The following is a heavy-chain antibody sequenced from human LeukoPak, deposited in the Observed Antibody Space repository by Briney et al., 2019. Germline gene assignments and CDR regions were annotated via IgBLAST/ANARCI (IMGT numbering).Heavy chain of an antibody. CDR3: ARGGGPPGSSDFKTTNWFDP. Sequence: RASVKVSCKASGYTFTSYYMHWVRQAPGQGLEWMGIINPSGGSTSYAQKFQGRVTMTRDTSTSTVYMELSSLRSDDTAVYYCARGGGPPGSSDFKTTNWFDPWGQGTLVTVSS. CDR1: GYTFTSYY. V-gene: IGHV1-46*01. J-gene: IGHJ5*02. D-gene: IGHD2-2*01. CDR2: INPSGGST.